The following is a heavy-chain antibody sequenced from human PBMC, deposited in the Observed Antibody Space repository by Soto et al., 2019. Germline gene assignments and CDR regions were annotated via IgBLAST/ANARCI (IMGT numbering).Heavy chain of an antibody. V-gene: IGHV3-33*01. Sequence: LRLSCAASGFTFSSYGMHWVRQAPGKGLEWVAVIWYDGSNKYYADSVKGRFTISRDNSKNTLYLQMNSLRAEDTAVYYCARESGASAEILDYYYGMDVWGQGTRVTVS. J-gene: IGHJ6*02. D-gene: IGHD6-13*01. CDR3: ARESGASAEILDYYYGMDV. CDR1: GFTFSSYG. CDR2: IWYDGSNK.